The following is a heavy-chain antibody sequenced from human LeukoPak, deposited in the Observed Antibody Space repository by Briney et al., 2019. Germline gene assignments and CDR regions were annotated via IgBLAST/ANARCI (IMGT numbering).Heavy chain of an antibody. CDR2: IKSKTDGGTT. J-gene: IGHJ4*02. CDR1: GFTFSNAW. V-gene: IGHV3-15*01. CDR3: TTEDTAMSWLFDY. D-gene: IGHD5-18*01. Sequence: GGSLRLSCAASGFTFSNAWMSWVRQAPGKGLEWVGRIKSKTDGGTTDYAAPVKGRFTISRDDSKNTLYLQMNSLKTEDTAVYYCTTEDTAMSWLFDYWGQGTLVTVSS.